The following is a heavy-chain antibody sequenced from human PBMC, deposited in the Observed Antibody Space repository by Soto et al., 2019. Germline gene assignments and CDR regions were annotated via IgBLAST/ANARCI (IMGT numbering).Heavy chain of an antibody. CDR3: ARQDMGYCTNGVCQTNWFDP. Sequence: GASLKISCKGSGYSFTSYWISWVRQMPGKGLEWMGRIDPSDSYTNYSPSSQGHITISADKSISTAYLQWSSLKASDTAMYYCARQDMGYCTNGVCQTNWFDPWGQGTLVTVS. V-gene: IGHV5-10-1*01. CDR2: IDPSDSYT. J-gene: IGHJ5*02. CDR1: GYSFTSYW. D-gene: IGHD2-8*01.